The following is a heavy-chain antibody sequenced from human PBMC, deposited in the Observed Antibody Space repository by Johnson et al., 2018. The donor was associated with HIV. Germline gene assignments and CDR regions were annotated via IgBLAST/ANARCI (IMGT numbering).Heavy chain of an antibody. Sequence: QEKLVESGGGVVQPGRSLRLSCAASGFTFSSYGMHWVRQAPGKGLEWVAVISYDGSNKYYADSVKGRFTISRDNSQNTLYLQMNSLRAEDTAVYYCARLPSWRGAFDIWGQGTMVTVSS. CDR1: GFTFSSYG. CDR2: ISYDGSNK. J-gene: IGHJ3*02. V-gene: IGHV3-30*03. CDR3: ARLPSWRGAFDI. D-gene: IGHD3-10*01.